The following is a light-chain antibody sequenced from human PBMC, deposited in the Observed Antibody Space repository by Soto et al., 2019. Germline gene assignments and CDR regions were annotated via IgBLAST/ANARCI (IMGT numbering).Light chain of an antibody. CDR1: XGAXTXGYY. J-gene: IGLJ3*02. Sequence: QTVVTQEPSLTVSPGGTVTLTCAXSXGAXTXGYYPNWFQXKPXQAPRALIYSTSKKHAWTPARFSGSLLGGKAALSLSGXQPEDEAEYYCLLYFGGVWVFGGGXQLTVL. V-gene: IGLV7-43*01. CDR2: STS. CDR3: LLYFGGVWV.